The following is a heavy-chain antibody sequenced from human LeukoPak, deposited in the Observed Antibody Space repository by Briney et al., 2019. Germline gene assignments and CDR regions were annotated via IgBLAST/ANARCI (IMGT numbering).Heavy chain of an antibody. CDR3: ASLGSGRFFDL. CDR1: GGSIRSYH. J-gene: IGHJ2*01. CDR2: IYTSGNT. Sequence: SETLSLTCTVSGGSIRSYHWSWIRQPAGKGLEWVGLIYTSGNTKYNSSLKSRVSMSVDTSKNQFSLELRSVTAADTAVYFCASLGSGRFFDLWGRGTLVTVSS. D-gene: IGHD3-16*01. V-gene: IGHV4-4*07.